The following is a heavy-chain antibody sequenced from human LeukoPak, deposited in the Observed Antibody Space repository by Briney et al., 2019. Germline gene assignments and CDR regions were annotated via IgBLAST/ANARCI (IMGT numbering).Heavy chain of an antibody. CDR1: GFTFRSHV. CDR2: ISYDGSEE. J-gene: IGHJ4*02. Sequence: GGSLRLSCSASGFTFRSHVMHWVRQAPGKGLEWVARISYDGSEENFADSVKGRFTISRDNSKNTLYLQMNSLRAEDTAVYYCAKDPPWYSSSWPDYWGQGTLVTVSS. CDR3: AKDPPWYSSSWPDY. D-gene: IGHD6-13*01. V-gene: IGHV3-30*18.